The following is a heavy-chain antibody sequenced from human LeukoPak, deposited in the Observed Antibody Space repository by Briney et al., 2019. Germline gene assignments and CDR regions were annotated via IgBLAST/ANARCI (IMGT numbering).Heavy chain of an antibody. V-gene: IGHV1-8*01. CDR1: GYTFTSYD. CDR3: ASGYYDSSGYNDY. J-gene: IGHJ4*02. CDR2: MNPNSGNT. D-gene: IGHD3-22*01. Sequence: GASVKVSCKASGYTFTSYDINWVQQATGQGLEWMGWMNPNSGNTGYAQKFQGRVTITRNTSISTAYMELRSLRYEDTAVNYCASGYYDSSGYNDYWGQGTLVTVSS.